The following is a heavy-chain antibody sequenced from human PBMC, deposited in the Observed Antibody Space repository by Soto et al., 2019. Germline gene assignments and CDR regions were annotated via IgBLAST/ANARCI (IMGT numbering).Heavy chain of an antibody. D-gene: IGHD2-8*01. CDR2: INPSGGST. J-gene: IGHJ4*02. CDR1: GYTFTSSY. CDR3: ARDFRYCTSGGCYARDPFDY. Sequence: QVQLVQSGAEVKKPGTSVKVSCMASGYTFTSSYMHWMRQAPGQGLEWVGMINPSGGSTIYAQKAQGRVTMTRDTSTRTVYMGLSSLRSEDTAMYFCARDFRYCTSGGCYARDPFDYWGQGTLVTVSS. V-gene: IGHV1-46*01.